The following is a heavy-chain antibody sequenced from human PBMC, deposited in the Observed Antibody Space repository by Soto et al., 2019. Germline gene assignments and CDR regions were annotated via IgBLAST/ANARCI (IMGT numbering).Heavy chain of an antibody. D-gene: IGHD1-26*01. J-gene: IGHJ4*02. Sequence: LRLSCAASGFTFSSYAMHWVRQAPGKGLEWVAVISYDGSNKYYADSVKGRFTISRDNSKNTLYLQMNSLRAEDTAVYYCARDRGSPIFDYWGQGTPVPVYS. CDR1: GFTFSSYA. CDR2: ISYDGSNK. V-gene: IGHV3-30-3*01. CDR3: ARDRGSPIFDY.